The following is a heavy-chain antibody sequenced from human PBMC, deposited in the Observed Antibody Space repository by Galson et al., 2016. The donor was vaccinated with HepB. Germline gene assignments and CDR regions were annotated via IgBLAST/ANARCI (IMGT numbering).Heavy chain of an antibody. J-gene: IGHJ4*02. Sequence: SVKVSCKASGYTFSNFGISWVRQAPGQGLQWMAWISTYTGNTKYSQKLQGRVIVTTDTSTTTAYMELRGLRSDDTAIYYCARTWSRSISSGRRSRSYYFDSWGQGTLVTVSS. CDR3: ARTWSRSISSGRRSRSYYFDS. CDR1: GYTFSNFG. V-gene: IGHV1-18*01. D-gene: IGHD6-6*01. CDR2: ISTYTGNT.